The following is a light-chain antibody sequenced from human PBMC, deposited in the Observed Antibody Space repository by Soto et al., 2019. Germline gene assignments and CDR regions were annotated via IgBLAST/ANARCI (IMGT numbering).Light chain of an antibody. J-gene: IGKJ1*01. CDR1: QTVSSR. CDR3: QHYGSYSAA. Sequence: QMTLSPATLSGSLGDRVTITCRASQTVSSRLAWYQQKPGKAPKLLIYKASTLKSGLPSRFSGSGSGTEFTLTISSLQSEDFAAYYCQHYGSYSAAFGQGTKVDIK. V-gene: IGKV1-5*03. CDR2: KAS.